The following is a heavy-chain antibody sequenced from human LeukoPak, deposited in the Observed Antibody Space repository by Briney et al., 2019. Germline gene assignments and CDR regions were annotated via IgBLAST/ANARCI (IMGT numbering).Heavy chain of an antibody. CDR3: AREDGYSDSSEFDY. V-gene: IGHV3-30*02. CDR1: GFTFSSYG. D-gene: IGHD5-24*01. Sequence: HSGGSLRLSCAASGFTFSSYGMHWVRQAPGKGLEWVAFIRYDGSNKYYADSVKGRFTISRDNAKNSLDLHLNSLRAEDTAVYYCAREDGYSDSSEFDYWGQGTLVLVSS. J-gene: IGHJ4*02. CDR2: IRYDGSNK.